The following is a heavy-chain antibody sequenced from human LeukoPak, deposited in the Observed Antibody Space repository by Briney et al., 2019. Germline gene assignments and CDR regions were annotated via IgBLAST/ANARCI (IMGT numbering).Heavy chain of an antibody. V-gene: IGHV4-59*12. CDR2: IYYSGST. J-gene: IGHJ5*02. D-gene: IGHD2-15*01. Sequence: SETLSLTCTVSGGSISSYYWSWIRQPPGKGLEWIGYIYYSGSTNYNPSLKSRVTISLDTSKNQFSLKLTSVTAADTAVYYCATEPGYCSGGSCYGGWFDPWGQGTLVTVSS. CDR1: GGSISSYY. CDR3: ATEPGYCSGGSCYGGWFDP.